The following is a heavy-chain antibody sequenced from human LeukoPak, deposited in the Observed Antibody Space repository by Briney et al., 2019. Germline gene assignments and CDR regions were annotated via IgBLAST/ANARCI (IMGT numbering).Heavy chain of an antibody. V-gene: IGHV3-21*01. J-gene: IGHJ4*02. Sequence: GGSLRLSCAASGFIFSNSAVNWVRQAPGKGLEWVSSINTGSSHIYYADSVKGRFTISRDNAKNSVYLQMNSLRAEDTAVYYCARDPTYYLRYGYFDFWGQGILVTVSS. CDR3: ARDPTYYLRYGYFDF. D-gene: IGHD1-26*01. CDR2: INTGSSHI. CDR1: GFIFSNSA.